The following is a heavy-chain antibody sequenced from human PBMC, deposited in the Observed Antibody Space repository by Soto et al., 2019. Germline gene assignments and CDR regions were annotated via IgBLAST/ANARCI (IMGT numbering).Heavy chain of an antibody. V-gene: IGHV1-18*01. CDR2: SSAYNGNT. D-gene: IGHD4-17*01. J-gene: IGHJ4*02. Sequence: QVQLVQSGAEVKKPGASVKVSCKASGYTFSGYAMGWVRQAPGQGLEWMGWSSAYNGNTDYAQTFQGRVTMTTDTSTSTAYMELRSLTSDDTAVYYCARPFGDYGDYAWSLRYWGQGTLVTLSS. CDR1: GYTFSGYA. CDR3: ARPFGDYGDYAWSLRY.